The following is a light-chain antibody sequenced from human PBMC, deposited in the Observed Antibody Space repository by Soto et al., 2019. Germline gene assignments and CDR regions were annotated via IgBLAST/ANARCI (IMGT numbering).Light chain of an antibody. J-gene: IGLJ2*01. V-gene: IGLV2-11*01. CDR1: TSDVGGYTY. CDR3: CSYAGSYTVV. Sequence: QSALTQPRSVSGSPGQSVTISCTGTTSDVGGYTYVSWYQQHPGKAPKLMIYDVSKRPSGVPDRFSGSKSDSTASLTISGLQTDDEADYYCCSYAGSYTVVFGGGTKLTVL. CDR2: DVS.